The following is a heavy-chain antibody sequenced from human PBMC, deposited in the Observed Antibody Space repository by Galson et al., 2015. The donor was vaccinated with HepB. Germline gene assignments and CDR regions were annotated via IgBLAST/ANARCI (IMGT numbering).Heavy chain of an antibody. CDR3: ASPEYSSGWDRPRAPALDY. D-gene: IGHD6-19*01. CDR2: IIPIFGTA. V-gene: IGHV1-69*13. CDR1: GGTFSSYA. Sequence: SVKVSCKASGGTFSSYAISWVRQAPGQGLEWMGGIIPIFGTANYAQKFQGRVTITADESTSTAYMELSSLRSEDTAVYYCASPEYSSGWDRPRAPALDYWGQGTLVTVSS. J-gene: IGHJ4*02.